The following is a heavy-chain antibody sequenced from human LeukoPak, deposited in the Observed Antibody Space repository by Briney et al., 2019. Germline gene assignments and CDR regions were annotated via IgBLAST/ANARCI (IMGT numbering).Heavy chain of an antibody. J-gene: IGHJ4*02. Sequence: GGSLRLSCAASRFTFSDYYMSWIRQAPGKGLEWVSYISSSGSTIYYADSVKGRFTISRDNAKNSLYLQMNSLRVEDTAVYYCARTTYYGSGSYHFDYWGQGTLVTVSS. V-gene: IGHV3-11*04. CDR2: ISSSGSTI. D-gene: IGHD3-10*01. CDR1: RFTFSDYY. CDR3: ARTTYYGSGSYHFDY.